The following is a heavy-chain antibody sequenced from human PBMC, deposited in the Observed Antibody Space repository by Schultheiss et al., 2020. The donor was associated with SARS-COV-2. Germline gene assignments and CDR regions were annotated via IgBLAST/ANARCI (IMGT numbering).Heavy chain of an antibody. CDR2: IKQDGSEK. Sequence: GGSLRLSCAASGFTFSSYWMSWVRQAPGKGLEWVANIKQDGSEKYYVDSVKGRFTISRDNAKNSLYLQMNSLRAEDTAVYYCARDRGVGGISSLINYYYGMDVWGQGTTVTVSS. V-gene: IGHV3-7*03. J-gene: IGHJ6*02. CDR1: GFTFSSYW. D-gene: IGHD3-10*01. CDR3: ARDRGVGGISSLINYYYGMDV.